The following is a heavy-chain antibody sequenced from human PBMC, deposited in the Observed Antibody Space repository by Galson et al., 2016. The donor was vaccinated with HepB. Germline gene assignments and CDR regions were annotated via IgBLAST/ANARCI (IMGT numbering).Heavy chain of an antibody. Sequence: TFSDYYMSWIRQPPGKGLEWIGYIYYSGSTYHSPSLKSRVTISVDTSKNQFSLKLNSVTAADTAVYYCARGSAFGGVDNWGQGTLSPSPQ. CDR3: ARGSAFGGVDN. CDR2: IYYSGST. CDR1: TFSDYY. J-gene: IGHJ4*02. D-gene: IGHD3-16*01. V-gene: IGHV4-30-4*08.